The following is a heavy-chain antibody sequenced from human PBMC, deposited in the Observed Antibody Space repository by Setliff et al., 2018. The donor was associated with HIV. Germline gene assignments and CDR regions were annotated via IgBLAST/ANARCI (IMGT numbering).Heavy chain of an antibody. CDR1: GYIFSDYY. J-gene: IGHJ4*02. D-gene: IGHD3-22*01. V-gene: IGHV1-2*02. CDR3: GREVVIAAIGSLDL. Sequence: EASVKVSCKAYGYIFSDYYIRWVRQAPGQGLEWMGWINPNSGDTKYSERFQGRVTMTRDTSMGAIFMELRSLTSADTAVYYCGREVVIAAIGSLDLWGQGTLVTVS. CDR2: INPNSGDT.